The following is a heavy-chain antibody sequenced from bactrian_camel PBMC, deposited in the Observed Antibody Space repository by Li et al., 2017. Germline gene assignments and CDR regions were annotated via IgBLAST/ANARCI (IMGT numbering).Heavy chain of an antibody. CDR1: GDILGRNC. CDR3: ATRMGSGCGYVFEPQKYNY. D-gene: IGHD3*01. CDR2: IASFGSST. Sequence: HVQLVESGGASVQAGGSLRLSCAAAGDILGRNCMAWFRQAPGKEREGVAAIASFGSSTDYANSVKGRFTITQDNAKNTVYLQMGSLKPEDTAMYYCATRMGSGCGYVFEPQKYNYWGQGTQVTVS. V-gene: IGHV3S53*01. J-gene: IGHJ4*01.